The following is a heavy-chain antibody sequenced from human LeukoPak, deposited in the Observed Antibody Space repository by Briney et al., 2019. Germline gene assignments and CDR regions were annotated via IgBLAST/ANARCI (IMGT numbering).Heavy chain of an antibody. CDR1: GFTFSSYS. CDR2: ISSSSSSTI. CDR3: ARVRLRSGAFDI. V-gene: IGHV3-48*01. Sequence: GGSLRLSCAASGFTFSSYSMNWVRQAPGKGLEWVSYISSSSSSTIYYAGSVKGRFTISRDNAKNSLYLQMNSLRAEDTAVYYCARVRLRSGAFDIWGQGTMVTVSS. J-gene: IGHJ3*02. D-gene: IGHD5-12*01.